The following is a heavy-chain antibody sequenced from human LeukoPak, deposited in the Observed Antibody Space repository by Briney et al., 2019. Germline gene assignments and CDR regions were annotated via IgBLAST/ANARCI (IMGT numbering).Heavy chain of an antibody. V-gene: IGHV4-59*01. Sequence: PSETLYLTCTVSGGSISSYYWSWIRQPPGKGLEWIGYIYYSGSTNYNPSLKSRVTISVDTSKNQFSLKLSSVTAADTAVYYCARGSNRGAAADYWGQGTLVTVSS. D-gene: IGHD6-13*01. CDR2: IYYSGST. CDR1: GGSISSYY. J-gene: IGHJ4*02. CDR3: ARGSNRGAAADY.